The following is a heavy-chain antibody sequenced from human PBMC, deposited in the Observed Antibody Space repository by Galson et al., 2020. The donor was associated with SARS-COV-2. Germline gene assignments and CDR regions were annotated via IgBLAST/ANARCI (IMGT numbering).Heavy chain of an antibody. J-gene: IGHJ4*02. Sequence: ASETLSLTCSVSGGSIISYSWSWIRQSPGKGLEWIGYIYYTGSTKYNPSLESRVTISVDTSQNQFSLTLTSVTAADTAMYYCARRGYSYGVMYYFDYWGQGTLVTVSS. CDR3: ARRGYSYGVMYYFDY. CDR1: GGSIISYS. CDR2: IYYTGST. D-gene: IGHD5-18*01. V-gene: IGHV4-59*08.